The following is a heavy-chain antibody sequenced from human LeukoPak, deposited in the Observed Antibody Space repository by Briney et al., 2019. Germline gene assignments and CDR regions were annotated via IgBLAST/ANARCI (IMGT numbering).Heavy chain of an antibody. CDR1: GYTFTSYG. Sequence: VSVKVSCKASGYTFTSYGISWVRQAPGQGLEWMGWISAYNGNTNYAQKLQGRVTMTSDTSTSTAYMELRSLRSDDTAVYYCARAYYDFWSGYSAGSEYFQHWGQGTLVTVSS. CDR3: ARAYYDFWSGYSAGSEYFQH. V-gene: IGHV1-18*01. J-gene: IGHJ1*01. D-gene: IGHD3-3*01. CDR2: ISAYNGNT.